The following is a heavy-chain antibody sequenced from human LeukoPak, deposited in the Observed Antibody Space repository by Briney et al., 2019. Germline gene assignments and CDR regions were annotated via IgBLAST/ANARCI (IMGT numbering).Heavy chain of an antibody. CDR1: GFTFSSYG. Sequence: RGSLRLSCAASGFTFSSYGMHWVRQVPGKGLEWVAVISYDGSNKYYADSVKGRFTISRDNSKNTLYLQMNSLRAEDTAVYYCAKVGVGATKGDFDYWGQGTLVTVSS. CDR2: ISYDGSNK. CDR3: AKVGVGATKGDFDY. D-gene: IGHD1-26*01. J-gene: IGHJ4*02. V-gene: IGHV3-30*18.